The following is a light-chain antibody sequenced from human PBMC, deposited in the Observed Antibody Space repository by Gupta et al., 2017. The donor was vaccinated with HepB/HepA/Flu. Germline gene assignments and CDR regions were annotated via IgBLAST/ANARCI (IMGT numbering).Light chain of an antibody. J-gene: IGLJ3*02. CDR1: SSHIGSKS. Sequence: SVLPPPPSASGTPGRTVTIPCSGSSSHIGSKSVSWYQQNPGTAPKLLIYDNNQRSSGVSDRFSGSKYVTSASLAISGLQADNEADYYCATGDDSLNAWVFGGGTKLTVL. V-gene: IGLV1-44*01. CDR3: ATGDDSLNAWV. CDR2: DNN.